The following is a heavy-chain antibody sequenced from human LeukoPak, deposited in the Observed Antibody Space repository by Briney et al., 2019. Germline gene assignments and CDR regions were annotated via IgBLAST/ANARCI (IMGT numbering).Heavy chain of an antibody. V-gene: IGHV4-39*07. Sequence: SETLSLTCTVSDGSISSGAYYWCWIRQHPGKGLEWIGSIYYSGSTYYNPSLKSRVTISVDTSKNQFSLKLSSVTAADTAVYYCASETGTTVNFDYWGQGTLVTVSS. CDR3: ASETGTTVNFDY. D-gene: IGHD1-7*01. CDR1: DGSISSGAYY. CDR2: IYYSGST. J-gene: IGHJ4*02.